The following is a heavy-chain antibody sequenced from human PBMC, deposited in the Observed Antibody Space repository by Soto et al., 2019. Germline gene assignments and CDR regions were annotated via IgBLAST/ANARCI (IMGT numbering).Heavy chain of an antibody. J-gene: IGHJ4*02. Sequence: QVQLVQSGAEVKKPGASVKVSCKASGYTFTSYGVSWVRQAPGQGLEWMGWISAYNGNTNYAQKLQGRVTMTTDTATSTADMELRSLRSDDTAVYYCARVPFLPGIAVAYFAYWGQGTLVTVSS. CDR1: GYTFTSYG. V-gene: IGHV1-18*01. CDR2: ISAYNGNT. CDR3: ARVPFLPGIAVAYFAY. D-gene: IGHD6-19*01.